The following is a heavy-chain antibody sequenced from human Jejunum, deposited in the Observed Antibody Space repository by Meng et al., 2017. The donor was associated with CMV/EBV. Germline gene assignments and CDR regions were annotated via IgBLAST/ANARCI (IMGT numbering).Heavy chain of an antibody. J-gene: IGHJ6*02. CDR2: ISSSGTT. V-gene: IGHV4-59*01. Sequence: FSSYEMNWVRPAPGKGLEWIGYISSSGTTNYNPSLKSRLTMSVDASQNQFSLNLRSVTAADTAVYHCARGRVYYYGWNPPYAMDVWGRGTTVTVSS. CDR1: FSSYE. D-gene: IGHD3-10*01. CDR3: ARGRVYYYGWNPPYAMDV.